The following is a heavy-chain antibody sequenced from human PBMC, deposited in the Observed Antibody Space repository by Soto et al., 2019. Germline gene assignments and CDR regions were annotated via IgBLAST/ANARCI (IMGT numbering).Heavy chain of an antibody. CDR3: ATVFSSYKINY. Sequence: EGSPGLSCSTSGLSFSYYYMSWIRQGSGKGLEWIAYITSSTRTIYSADSVKGRFTISRNDAKNSLYLQLDSLRAEDTVVYYCATVFSSYKINYWGKGTLVSVSS. V-gene: IGHV3-11*01. CDR1: GLSFSYYY. J-gene: IGHJ4*02. D-gene: IGHD2-2*01. CDR2: ITSSTRTI.